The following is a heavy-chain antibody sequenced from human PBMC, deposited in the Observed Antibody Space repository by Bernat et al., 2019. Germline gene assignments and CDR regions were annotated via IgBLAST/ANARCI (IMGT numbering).Heavy chain of an antibody. Sequence: QVQLVESGGGLVKPGGSLRLSCAASGFTFSDYYMSWIRQAPGKGLEWVSYISISGSTIDYADSGKGRFTISRANAKNSLYRKMNSQSAEDTAVYYCERDKLSGGGGIVGAPDYYYGMDVWGQGTTVTVSS. CDR3: ERDKLSGGGGIVGAPDYYYGMDV. V-gene: IGHV3-11*01. D-gene: IGHD1-26*01. CDR2: ISISGSTI. J-gene: IGHJ6*02. CDR1: GFTFSDYY.